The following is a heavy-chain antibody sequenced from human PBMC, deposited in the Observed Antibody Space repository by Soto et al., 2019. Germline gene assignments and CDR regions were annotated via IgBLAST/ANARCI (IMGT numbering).Heavy chain of an antibody. CDR3: ASSSGNNYGVGTNYYFDS. Sequence: QVQLVQSGAEVKKPGSSVKVSCKTSGGTFSTYSIVWVRQAPGEGLEWMGGIIPIFGTANYAQKFQDRVTITADKSTNTAFMELSSLKSEDTAMYYCASSSGNNYGVGTNYYFDSWSQGTLVTVSS. D-gene: IGHD1-26*01. V-gene: IGHV1-69*06. CDR1: GGTFSTYS. CDR2: IIPIFGTA. J-gene: IGHJ4*02.